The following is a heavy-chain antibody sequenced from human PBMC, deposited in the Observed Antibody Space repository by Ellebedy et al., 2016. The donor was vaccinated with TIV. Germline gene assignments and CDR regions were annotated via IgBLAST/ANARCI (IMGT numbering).Heavy chain of an antibody. CDR3: AREIIYGGYYFDY. CDR1: GFTFSSYG. J-gene: IGHJ4*02. V-gene: IGHV3-33*01. CDR2: IWSDGTTK. Sequence: GGSLRLXCAASGFTFSSYGMHWVRQAPGKGLEWVAVIWSDGTTKYYSDSVKGRFTISRDNSKNTLYLQMNSLRAEDTAVYYCAREIIYGGYYFDYWGQGTPVTVSS. D-gene: IGHD4-23*01.